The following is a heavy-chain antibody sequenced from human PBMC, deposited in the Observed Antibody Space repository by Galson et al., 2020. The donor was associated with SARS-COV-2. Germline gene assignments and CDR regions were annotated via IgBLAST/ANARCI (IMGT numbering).Heavy chain of an antibody. CDR2: IKQDGSEK. CDR1: GFTFSSYW. D-gene: IGHD6-6*01. Sequence: QLGESLKISCAASGFTFSSYWMSWVRQAPGKGLEWVANIKQDGSEKYYVDSVKGRFTISRDNAKNSLYLQMNSLRAEDTAVYYCARDHEYSSSSGHDYWGQGTLVTFSS. CDR3: ARDHEYSSSSGHDY. J-gene: IGHJ4*02. V-gene: IGHV3-7*04.